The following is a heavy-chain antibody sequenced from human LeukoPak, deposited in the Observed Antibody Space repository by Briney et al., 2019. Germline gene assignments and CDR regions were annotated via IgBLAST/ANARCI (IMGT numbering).Heavy chain of an antibody. V-gene: IGHV3-23*01. Sequence: GGSLRLSCAASGFTFCSYAMSWVRQAPGKGLEWVSAISGSGGSTYYADSVKGRFTISRDNSKNPLYLQMNSLRAEHTAVYYCAKGHQHIVVVTAIDYWGQGTLVTVSS. CDR1: GFTFCSYA. D-gene: IGHD2-21*02. J-gene: IGHJ4*02. CDR3: AKGHQHIVVVTAIDY. CDR2: ISGSGGST.